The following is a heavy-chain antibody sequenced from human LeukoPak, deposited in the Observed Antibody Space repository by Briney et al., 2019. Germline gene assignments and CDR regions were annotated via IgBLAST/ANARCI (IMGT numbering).Heavy chain of an antibody. CDR2: IKQDGSEK. J-gene: IGHJ4*02. Sequence: GGSLKLSCAASGFTSSSYWMSWVRQAPGKGLEWVANIKQDGSEKYYVDSVKGRFTISRDNAKNSLYLQMNSLRAEDTAVYYCAGSYHDFWSGYFCFDYWGQGTLVTVSS. D-gene: IGHD3-3*01. CDR1: GFTSSSYW. CDR3: AGSYHDFWSGYFCFDY. V-gene: IGHV3-7*01.